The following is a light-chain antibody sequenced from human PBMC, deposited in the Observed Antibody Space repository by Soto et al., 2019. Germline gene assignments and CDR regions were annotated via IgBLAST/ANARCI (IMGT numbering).Light chain of an antibody. CDR1: QSVSSSY. Sequence: EIVLTQSPGTLSLSPGERATLSCRASQSVSSSYLAWYQQKPGQAPRLLIYGASSRATGIPDRFRGSGSGTDFTLTISRLEPEDFAVYYCQPYGSSLWTFGQGTKVEIK. CDR2: GAS. J-gene: IGKJ1*01. CDR3: QPYGSSLWT. V-gene: IGKV3-20*01.